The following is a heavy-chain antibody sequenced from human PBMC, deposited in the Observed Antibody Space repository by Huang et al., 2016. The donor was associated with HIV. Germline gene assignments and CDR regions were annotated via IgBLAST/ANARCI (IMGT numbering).Heavy chain of an antibody. Sequence: EEQLVQSGAEVKKPGESLKISCEGSGYSFAKYWIGWVRQMPGKGLEGMGFSYPDDPDTRYSPSFQAQVSIPADKSISTAYLQWSSLKASDTAMYYCARLDTARNYYYYGLDVWGQGTSVIVSS. CDR3: ARLDTARNYYYYGLDV. CDR2: SYPDDPDT. D-gene: IGHD5-18*01. J-gene: IGHJ6*02. CDR1: GYSFAKYW. V-gene: IGHV5-51*01.